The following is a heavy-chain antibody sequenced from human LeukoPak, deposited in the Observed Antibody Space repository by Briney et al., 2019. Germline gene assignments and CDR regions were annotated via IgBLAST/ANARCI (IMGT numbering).Heavy chain of an antibody. V-gene: IGHV3-30-3*01. J-gene: IGHJ4*01. CDR3: AGMGANPFDY. CDR2: ISYDGSNK. CDR1: GFTFSSYA. D-gene: IGHD1-26*01. Sequence: PGRSLRLSCAASGFTFSSYAMHWVRQAPGKGLEWVAVISYDGSNKYYADSVKGRFTISRDNSKNTLYLQMNSLRAEDTAVYYCAGMGANPFDYWGQGNLVTGSS.